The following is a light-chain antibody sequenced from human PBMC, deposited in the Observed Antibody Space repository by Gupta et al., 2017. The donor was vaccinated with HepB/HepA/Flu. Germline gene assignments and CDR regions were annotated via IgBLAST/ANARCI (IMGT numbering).Light chain of an antibody. CDR2: DVS. CDR3: SSYTSSSTLV. CDR1: SSDVGGYNY. J-gene: IGLJ2*01. V-gene: IGLV2-14*01. Sequence: QSALTQPASVSGSPGQSITISCTGTSSDVGGYNYVSWYQQHPGKAPKLMIYDVSNRPSGVSNRFSGSKSGNTASPTISGLQAEDEAYYYCSSYTSSSTLVFGGGTKLTVL.